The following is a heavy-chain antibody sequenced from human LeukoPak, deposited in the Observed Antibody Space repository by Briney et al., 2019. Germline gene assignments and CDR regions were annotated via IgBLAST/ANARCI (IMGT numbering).Heavy chain of an antibody. CDR2: INAGVGNT. V-gene: IGHV1-3*01. J-gene: IGHJ4*02. D-gene: IGHD6-13*01. CDR3: ARATSSSWYETVFDY. CDR1: GYTFSSYA. Sequence: ASVKVSCKASGYTFSSYAIHWVRQAPGQGLEWMGWINAGVGNTKYSEKFQDRVTITRDTSATTAYMELSSLKSEDTAVYYCARATSSSWYETVFDYWGQGTLVIVSS.